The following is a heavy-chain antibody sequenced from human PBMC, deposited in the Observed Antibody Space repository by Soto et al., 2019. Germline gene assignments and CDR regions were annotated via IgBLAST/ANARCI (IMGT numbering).Heavy chain of an antibody. CDR2: IYCSGST. V-gene: IGHV4-31*03. CDR3: ARGPLGYCSGGSCYPRGYWFDP. D-gene: IGHD2-15*01. Sequence: SETLSLTCTVSGGSISSGGYYWSWIRQHPGKGLEWIGYIYCSGSTYYNPSLKSRVTISVDTSKNQFSLKLSSVTAADTAVYYCARGPLGYCSGGSCYPRGYWFDPWGQGTLVTVSS. CDR1: GGSISSGGYY. J-gene: IGHJ5*02.